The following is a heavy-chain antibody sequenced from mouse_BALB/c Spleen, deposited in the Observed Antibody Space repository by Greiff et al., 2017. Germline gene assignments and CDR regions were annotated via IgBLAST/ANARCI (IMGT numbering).Heavy chain of an antibody. J-gene: IGHJ1*01. CDR3: ARSYYGSSYWYFDV. Sequence: QVQLQQSGPELVKPGASVKISCKASGYAFSSSWMNWVKQRPGQGLEWIGRIYPGDGDTNYNGKFKGKATLTADKSSSTAYMQLSSLTSVDSAVYFCARSYYGSSYWYFDVWGAGTTVTVSS. CDR1: GYAFSSSW. V-gene: IGHV1-82*01. CDR2: IYPGDGDT. D-gene: IGHD1-1*01.